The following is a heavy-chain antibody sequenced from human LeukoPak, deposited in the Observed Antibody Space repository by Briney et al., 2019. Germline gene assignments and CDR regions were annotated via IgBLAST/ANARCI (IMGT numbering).Heavy chain of an antibody. V-gene: IGHV3-21*01. Sequence: GGSLRLSCAASGFTFTTYPMNWVRQAPGKGLEWVSSISSSDGYIYYADSVKGRFTISRDNPKNSLYLQMNSLRAEDTAVFYCARGSHGGNFEEYWGQGTLVTVSS. CDR1: GFTFTTYP. CDR3: ARGSHGGNFEEY. CDR2: ISSSDGYI. D-gene: IGHD4-23*01. J-gene: IGHJ4*02.